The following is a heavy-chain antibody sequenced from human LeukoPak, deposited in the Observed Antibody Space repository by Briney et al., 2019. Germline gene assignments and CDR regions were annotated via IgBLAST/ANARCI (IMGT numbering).Heavy chain of an antibody. J-gene: IGHJ3*02. V-gene: IGHV1-69*13. CDR3: ATGLYFDWLVAFDI. D-gene: IGHD3-9*01. Sequence: SVKVSCKASGGTFSSYAISWVRQAPGQGLEWMGGIIPIFGTANYAQKFQGRVTITADESTSTAYMELSSLRSEDTAVYYCATGLYFDWLVAFDIWGQGTMVTVSS. CDR1: GGTFSSYA. CDR2: IIPIFGTA.